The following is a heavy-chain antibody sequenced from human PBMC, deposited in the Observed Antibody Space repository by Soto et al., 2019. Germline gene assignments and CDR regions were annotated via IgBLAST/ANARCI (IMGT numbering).Heavy chain of an antibody. Sequence: PGGSLRLSCAASGFTFSSYWMHWVRQAPGKGLVWVSRINSDGSSTSYADSVKGRFTISRDNAKNTLYLQMNSLKTEDTAVYYCTTDVFSTAYCGGDCSSGWRIYAFDIWGQGTMVTVSS. D-gene: IGHD2-21*02. CDR1: GFTFSSYW. CDR3: TTDVFSTAYCGGDCSSGWRIYAFDI. J-gene: IGHJ3*02. CDR2: INSDGSST. V-gene: IGHV3-74*01.